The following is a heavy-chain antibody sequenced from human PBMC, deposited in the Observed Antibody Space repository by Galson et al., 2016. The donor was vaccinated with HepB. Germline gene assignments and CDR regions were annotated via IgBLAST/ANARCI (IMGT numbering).Heavy chain of an antibody. CDR3: ARGNRNYDFWSGYYSAY. D-gene: IGHD3-3*01. V-gene: IGHV3-48*02. CDR1: GFTFSSYS. CDR2: ISSSSSTI. Sequence: SLRLSCAASGFTFSSYSMHWVRQAPGKGLEWVSYISSSSSTIYYADSVKGRFTISRDNAKNPLYLQMNSLRDEDTAVYYCARGNRNYDFWSGYYSAYWGQGTLVTVSS. J-gene: IGHJ4*02.